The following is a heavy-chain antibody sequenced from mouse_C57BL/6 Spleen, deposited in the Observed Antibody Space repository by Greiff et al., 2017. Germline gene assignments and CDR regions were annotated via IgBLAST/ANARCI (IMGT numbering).Heavy chain of an antibody. V-gene: IGHV1-52*01. J-gene: IGHJ4*01. Sequence: QVQLQQPGAELVRPGSSVKLSCKASGCTFTSYWMHWVKQRPIQGLEWIGNIDPSDSETHYNQKFKDKATLTVDKSSSTAYMQLSSLTSEDSAVYYCARWSQDYDVGYAMDYWGQGTSVTVSS. CDR1: GCTFTSYW. D-gene: IGHD2-4*01. CDR2: IDPSDSET. CDR3: ARWSQDYDVGYAMDY.